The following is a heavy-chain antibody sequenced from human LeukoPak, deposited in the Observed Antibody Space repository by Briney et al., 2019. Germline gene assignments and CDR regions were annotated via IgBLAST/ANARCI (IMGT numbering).Heavy chain of an antibody. V-gene: IGHV3-33*08. CDR2: IWYDGSNK. D-gene: IGHD1-26*01. CDR3: ARDMGQDSGSYYVSPFDY. Sequence: PGGSLRLSCAASGFNFNGAAMTWVRQAPGKGLEWVAVIWYDGSNKYYADSVKGRFTISRDNSKNTLYLQMNSLRAEDTAVYYCARDMGQDSGSYYVSPFDYWGQGTLVTVSS. J-gene: IGHJ4*02. CDR1: GFNFNGAA.